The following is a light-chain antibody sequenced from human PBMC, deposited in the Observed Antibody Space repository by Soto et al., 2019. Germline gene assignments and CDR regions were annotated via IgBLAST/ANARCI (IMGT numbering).Light chain of an antibody. CDR3: QQYNNWPAST. V-gene: IGKV3-15*01. CDR2: GAS. CDR1: QSVSSN. Sequence: EIVMTQSPATLSVSPGERATLSCRASQSVSSNLAWYQQKPGQAPRLLIYGASTRATGIPARFSGSGSGTEFTLTISSVQSEDFAVYYCQQYNNWPASTFGQGTKLEIK. J-gene: IGKJ2*01.